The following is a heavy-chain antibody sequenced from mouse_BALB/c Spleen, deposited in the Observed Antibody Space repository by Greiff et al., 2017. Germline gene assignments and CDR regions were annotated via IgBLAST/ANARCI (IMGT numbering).Heavy chain of an antibody. J-gene: IGHJ4*01. D-gene: IGHD2-1*01. V-gene: IGHV1-66*01. Sequence: QVQLQQSGPELVKPGASVKISCKASGYSFTSYYIHWVKQRPGQGLEWIGWIFPGSGNTKYNEKFKGKATLTADTSSSTAYMQLSSLTSEDSAVYCCARSDGNYGGMDYWGQGTSGTVSS. CDR3: ARSDGNYGGMDY. CDR2: IFPGSGNT. CDR1: GYSFTSYY.